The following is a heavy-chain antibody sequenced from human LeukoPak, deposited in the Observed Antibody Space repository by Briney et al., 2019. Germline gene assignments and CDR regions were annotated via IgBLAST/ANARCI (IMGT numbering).Heavy chain of an antibody. Sequence: EASVKVSCKASGYTFTSYGINWVRQAPGQGLEWMGWISAYNGNTDYAQNLQGRVTMTTDTSTSTAYMELRSLRSDDTAVYYCARSYYDTRGRFDPWGQGTLVTVSS. CDR2: ISAYNGNT. V-gene: IGHV1-18*01. CDR3: ARSYYDTRGRFDP. CDR1: GYTFTSYG. J-gene: IGHJ5*02. D-gene: IGHD3-22*01.